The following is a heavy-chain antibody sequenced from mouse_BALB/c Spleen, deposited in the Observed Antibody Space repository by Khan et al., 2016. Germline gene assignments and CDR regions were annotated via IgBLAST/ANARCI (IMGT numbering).Heavy chain of an antibody. CDR3: TTNWDWYFDV. J-gene: IGHJ1*01. D-gene: IGHD4-1*01. CDR1: GYTFTSYY. V-gene: IGHV1S81*02. CDR2: INPSNGGT. Sequence: QVQLQQSGAELVKPGASVKLSCKASGYTFTSYYMYWVKQRPGQGLEWIGEINPSNGGTNFNEKFKSKATLTVDKSSSTAYMQLSSLTSEDSAVXYCTTNWDWYFDVWGAGTTVTVSS.